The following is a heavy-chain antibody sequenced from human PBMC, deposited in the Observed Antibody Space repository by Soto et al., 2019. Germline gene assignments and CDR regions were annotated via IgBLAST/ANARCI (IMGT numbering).Heavy chain of an antibody. J-gene: IGHJ6*02. CDR2: AHNGAYT. CDR1: GGSISSYY. D-gene: IGHD5-12*01. CDR3: ARTRGRDGYKSTGFPPPGYYYGMDV. Sequence: SETPSLTCTVSGGSISSYYWNWIRQSPGEGLEWIGYAHNGYAHNGAYTSYNPSLKTRVTTSIDTSKNQFSLKLSSVTAADTAVYYCARTRGRDGYKSTGFPPPGYYYGMDVWGQGTTVTVSS. V-gene: IGHV4-59*12.